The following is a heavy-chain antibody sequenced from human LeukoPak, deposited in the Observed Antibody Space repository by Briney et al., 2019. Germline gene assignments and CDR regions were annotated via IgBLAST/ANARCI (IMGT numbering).Heavy chain of an antibody. V-gene: IGHV4-39*01. Sequence: SETLSLTCTVSGGSISSSSYYWGWIRQPPGKGLEYIGSIYSSGNTYYNPSLKSRVTLSVDTSKNQFSLKLSSVTAADTAVYYCARHLGSGWYYFDYWGQGTLVTVSS. J-gene: IGHJ4*02. D-gene: IGHD6-19*01. CDR3: ARHLGSGWYYFDY. CDR2: IYSSGNT. CDR1: GGSISSSSYY.